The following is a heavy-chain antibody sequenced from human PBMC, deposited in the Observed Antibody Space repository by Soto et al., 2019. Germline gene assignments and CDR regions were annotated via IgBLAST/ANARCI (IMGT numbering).Heavy chain of an antibody. CDR3: ARSIVDY. CDR2: INHSGST. J-gene: IGHJ4*02. Sequence: QVQLQQWGAGLLKPSETLSLTCAVYGGSFSGYYWSWIRQPPGKGLEWIGEINHSGSTNYNPSLKSRVTISVDTSKNQFYRKLSSVTAADTAVYYCARSIVDYCGQGTLVTVSS. D-gene: IGHD6-6*01. V-gene: IGHV4-34*01. CDR1: GGSFSGYY.